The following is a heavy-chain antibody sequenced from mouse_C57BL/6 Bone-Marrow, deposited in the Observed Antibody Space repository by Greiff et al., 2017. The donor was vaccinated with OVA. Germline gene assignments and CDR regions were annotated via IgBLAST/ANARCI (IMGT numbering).Heavy chain of an antibody. Sequence: EVKVVESGGGLVQPGGSLSLSCAASGFTFTDYYMSWVRQPPGKALEWLGFIRNKANGYTTEYSASVKGRFTISRDNSQSILYLQMNALRAEDSATYYCVRYIEAMDYWGQGTSVTVSS. CDR2: IRNKANGYTT. J-gene: IGHJ4*01. V-gene: IGHV7-3*01. CDR3: VRYIEAMDY. CDR1: GFTFTDYY.